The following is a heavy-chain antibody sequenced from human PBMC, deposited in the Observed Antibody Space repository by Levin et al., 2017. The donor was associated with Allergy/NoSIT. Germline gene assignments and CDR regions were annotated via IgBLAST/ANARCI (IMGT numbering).Heavy chain of an antibody. CDR1: GYTFTDYY. Sequence: ASVKVSCKASGYTFTDYYIHWVRQAPGQGLEWMGLINPGTSSTNFAQKFQGRVTMARDTSTSTVYMELSSLRSEDTGVYYCARGDYFHSSAYYFDYWGQGTLVTVSS. D-gene: IGHD3-22*01. V-gene: IGHV1-46*01. CDR3: ARGDYFHSSAYYFDY. CDR2: INPGTSST. J-gene: IGHJ4*01.